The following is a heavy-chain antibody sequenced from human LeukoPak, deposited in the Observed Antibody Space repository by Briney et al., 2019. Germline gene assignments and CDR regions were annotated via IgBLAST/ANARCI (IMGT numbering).Heavy chain of an antibody. J-gene: IGHJ3*02. CDR3: ARHDRQATYNWNCVPGDAFDI. V-gene: IGHV5-51*01. CDR1: GYSFTSYW. CDR2: IYPDDSDT. Sequence: GESLKISCKGSGYSFTSYWIGWVRQMPGKGLEWMGIIYPDDSDTRYSPSFQGQVTISADKSISTAYLQWSSLKASDTAMYYCARHDRQATYNWNCVPGDAFDIWGQGTMVTVSS. D-gene: IGHD1-7*01.